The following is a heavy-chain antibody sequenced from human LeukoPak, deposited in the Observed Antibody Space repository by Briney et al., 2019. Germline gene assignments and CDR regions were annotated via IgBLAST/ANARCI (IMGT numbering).Heavy chain of an antibody. V-gene: IGHV1-69*04. J-gene: IGHJ4*02. Sequence: SVKVSCKASGGTFSSYAISWVRQAPGQGLEWMGRIIPILGIANYAQKFQGRVTITADKSTSTAYMELSSLRSEDTAVYYCARSPRVAAAGLNDYWGQGTLVTVSS. D-gene: IGHD6-13*01. CDR3: ARSPRVAAAGLNDY. CDR2: IIPILGIA. CDR1: GGTFSSYA.